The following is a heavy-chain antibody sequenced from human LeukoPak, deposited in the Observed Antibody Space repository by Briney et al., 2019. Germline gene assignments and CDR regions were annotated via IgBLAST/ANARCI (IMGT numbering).Heavy chain of an antibody. CDR1: GFTVSSNY. CDR3: ARVVGATGFDY. J-gene: IGHJ4*02. D-gene: IGHD1-26*01. V-gene: IGHV3-21*01. Sequence: NPGGSLRLSCAASGFTVSSNYMSWVRQAPGKGLEWVSSISSSSSYIYYADSVKGRFTISRDNARNSLYLQMNSLRAEDTAVYYCARVVGATGFDYWGQGTLVTVSS. CDR2: ISSSSSYI.